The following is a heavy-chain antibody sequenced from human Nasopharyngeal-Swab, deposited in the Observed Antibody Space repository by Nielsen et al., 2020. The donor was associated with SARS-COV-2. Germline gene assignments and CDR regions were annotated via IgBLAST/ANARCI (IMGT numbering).Heavy chain of an antibody. CDR2: IYFSGST. J-gene: IGHJ6*02. CDR3: ARVALGSYLRGRGMDV. D-gene: IGHD3-16*02. CDR1: NGSINSYY. V-gene: IGHV4-59*13. Sequence: GSLRLPCTVSNGSINSYYWSWIRQPPGKGLEWIGYIYFSGSTSYNPSLKSRVTMSVDTSKNQFSLNLTSVTAADTAVYYCARVALGSYLRGRGMDVWGLGTTVTVSS.